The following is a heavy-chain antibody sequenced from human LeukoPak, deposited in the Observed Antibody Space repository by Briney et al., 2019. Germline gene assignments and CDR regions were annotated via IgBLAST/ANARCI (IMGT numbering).Heavy chain of an antibody. J-gene: IGHJ4*02. CDR1: GFTFSSYA. CDR2: ISYDGSIK. CDR3: ASHMDVVIVPVEMASDC. V-gene: IGHV3-30-3*01. Sequence: PGRSLRLSCAASGFTFSSYAMHWVRQAPGKGLEWVAVISYDGSIKYYADSVKGRFTISRDNFKDTLYLQLNSLRPEDTAVYYCASHMDVVIVPVEMASDCWGQGTLVTVSS. D-gene: IGHD2-2*03.